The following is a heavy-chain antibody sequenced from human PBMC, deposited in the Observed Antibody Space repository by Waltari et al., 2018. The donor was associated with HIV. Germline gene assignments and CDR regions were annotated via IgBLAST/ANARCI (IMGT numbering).Heavy chain of an antibody. D-gene: IGHD3-10*01. CDR2: ISSSGSTI. Sequence: EVQLVESGGGLVQPGGSLRLSCAASGFTFSSYEMNWVRQAAGKGLEWVSYISSSGSTIYYADSVKGRFTISRDNAKNSLYLQMNSLRAEDTAVYYCARDWGSGSYRWGQGTLVTVSS. CDR1: GFTFSSYE. CDR3: ARDWGSGSYR. J-gene: IGHJ4*02. V-gene: IGHV3-48*03.